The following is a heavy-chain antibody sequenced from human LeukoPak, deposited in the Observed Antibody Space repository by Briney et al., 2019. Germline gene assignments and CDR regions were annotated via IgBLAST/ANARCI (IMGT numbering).Heavy chain of an antibody. D-gene: IGHD4-17*01. V-gene: IGHV4-38-2*02. J-gene: IGHJ4*02. CDR1: GYSISSGYY. CDR2: IYHSGST. CDR3: ARDTAYGDCDY. Sequence: SETLSLTCTVSGYSISSGYYWGWIRQPPGKGLEWIGSIYHSGSTYYNPSLKSRVTISVDTSKNQFSLKLSSVTAADTAVYYCARDTAYGDCDYWGQGTLVTVSS.